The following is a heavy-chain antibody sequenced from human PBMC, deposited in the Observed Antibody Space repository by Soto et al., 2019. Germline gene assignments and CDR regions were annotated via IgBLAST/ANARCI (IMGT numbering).Heavy chain of an antibody. CDR2: IKSKTDGETT. Sequence: ESGGGLVRPGGSLRLSCAASGFTFSNAWMSWVRQAPGKGLEWVGRIKSKTDGETTDYAAPVKGRFTISRDDSKNTLFLQMNSLKDEDTAVYYCTRNTYYYDTSGYPFDYWGQGTLVTVSS. D-gene: IGHD3-22*01. CDR3: TRNTYYYDTSGYPFDY. CDR1: GFTFSNAW. J-gene: IGHJ4*02. V-gene: IGHV3-15*01.